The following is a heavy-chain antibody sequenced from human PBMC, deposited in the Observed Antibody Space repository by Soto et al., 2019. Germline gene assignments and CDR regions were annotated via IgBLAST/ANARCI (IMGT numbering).Heavy chain of an antibody. CDR3: AIDLGWAFDS. V-gene: IGHV3-48*02. CDR2: ISGGGRPI. CDR1: GITFSTFS. Sequence: EVQLVESGGGSVQTGGSLRLSCAASGITFSTFSMNWVRQAPGRGLEWISNISGGGRPIFSADSLKGRLTISRDNAKNTLYLQRDSLTDEDTAVYYGAIDLGWAFDSWGQGTLVTVSS. J-gene: IGHJ4*02. D-gene: IGHD6-19*01.